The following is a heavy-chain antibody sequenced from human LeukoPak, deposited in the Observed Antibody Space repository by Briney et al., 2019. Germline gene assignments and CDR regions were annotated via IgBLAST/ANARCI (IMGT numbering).Heavy chain of an antibody. CDR1: GGSFSGYY. CDR2: IYTSGST. Sequence: SETLSLTCAVYGGSFSGYYWSWIRQPAGKGLEWIGRIYTSGSTNYNPSLKSRVTMSVDTSKNQFSLKLSSVTAADTAVYYCAREGYDAFDIWGQGTMVTVSS. J-gene: IGHJ3*02. V-gene: IGHV4-59*10. D-gene: IGHD6-13*01. CDR3: AREGYDAFDI.